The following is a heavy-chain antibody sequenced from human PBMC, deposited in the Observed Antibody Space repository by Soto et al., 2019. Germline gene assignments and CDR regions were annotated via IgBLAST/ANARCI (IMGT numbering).Heavy chain of an antibody. CDR2: INHSGST. J-gene: IGHJ5*02. CDR3: ARERQWLRRYWFAP. D-gene: IGHD6-19*01. Sequence: ETLSLTCAVYGGSFSGYYWSWIRQPPGKGLEWIGEINHSGSTNYNPSLKSRVTISVDTSKNQFSLKLSSVTAADTAVYYCARERQWLRRYWFAPWGQGTLVTVSS. CDR1: GGSFSGYY. V-gene: IGHV4-34*01.